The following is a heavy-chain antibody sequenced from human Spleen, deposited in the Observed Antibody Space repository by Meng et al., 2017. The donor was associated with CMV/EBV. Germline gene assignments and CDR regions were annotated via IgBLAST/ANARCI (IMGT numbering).Heavy chain of an antibody. Sequence: GSLRLSCTVSGGPISSYYWSWIRQPPGKGLEWIGYIYYSGSTNYNPSLKSRVTISVDTSKNQFSLKLSSVTAADTALYYCARRLSGTTRTFDYWGQGTLVTVSS. D-gene: IGHD1-1*01. CDR1: GGPISSYY. J-gene: IGHJ4*02. V-gene: IGHV4-59*01. CDR2: IYYSGST. CDR3: ARRLSGTTRTFDY.